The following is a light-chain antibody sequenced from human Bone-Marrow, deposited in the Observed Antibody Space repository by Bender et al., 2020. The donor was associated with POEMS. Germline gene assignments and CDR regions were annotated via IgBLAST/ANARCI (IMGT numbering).Light chain of an antibody. CDR1: SGDIGDYNY. CDR2: DVT. V-gene: IGLV2-14*03. CDR3: SSYATSDKYF. Sequence: HSALTQPASVSGSPGQSITISCTGGSGDIGDYNYVSWYQQHPGEAPKLVIYDVTNRPSGVSDRFSGSKSGNTASLAISGLQPEDEADYYCSSYATSDKYFFGTGTKVTVL. J-gene: IGLJ1*01.